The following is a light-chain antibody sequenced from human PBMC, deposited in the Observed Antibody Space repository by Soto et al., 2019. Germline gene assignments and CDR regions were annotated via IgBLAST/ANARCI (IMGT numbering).Light chain of an antibody. J-gene: IGKJ5*01. CDR2: GAS. Sequence: IVLTQSPGTLSLSPGERATLSCRASQSVTYLGWYQQKPGQAPRLLIYGASSRATGIPDRFSGSGSETEFTLTISRLEPEDFAVYYCQQYGSSPITFGQGTRLEIK. V-gene: IGKV3-20*01. CDR1: QSVTY. CDR3: QQYGSSPIT.